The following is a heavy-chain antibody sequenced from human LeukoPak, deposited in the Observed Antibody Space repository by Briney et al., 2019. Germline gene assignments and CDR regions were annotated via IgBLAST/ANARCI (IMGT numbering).Heavy chain of an antibody. CDR1: GSTFSSYA. J-gene: IGHJ3*02. Sequence: GGSLRLSCAASGSTFSSYAMSWVRQAPGKGLEWVSAISGSGGSTYYADSVKGRFTISRDNSKNTLYLQMNSLRAEDTAVYYCAKDLGFDYDSSGYIAFDIWGQGTMVTVSS. V-gene: IGHV3-23*01. CDR3: AKDLGFDYDSSGYIAFDI. D-gene: IGHD3-22*01. CDR2: ISGSGGST.